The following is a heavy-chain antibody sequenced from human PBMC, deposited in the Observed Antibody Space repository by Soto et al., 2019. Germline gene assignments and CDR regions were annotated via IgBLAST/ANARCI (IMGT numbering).Heavy chain of an antibody. CDR1: GFTVSSNY. CDR3: ARDLVERGYPEYFQN. V-gene: IGHV3-53*01. J-gene: IGHJ1*01. CDR2: IYSGGST. Sequence: PGGSLRLSCAASGFTVSSNYMSWVRQAPGKGLEWVSVIYSGGSTYYADSVKGRFTISRDNPKNTLYIQMNSLRAEDTAVYYRARDLVERGYPEYFQNCRQGTLVTVAT. D-gene: IGHD2-15*01.